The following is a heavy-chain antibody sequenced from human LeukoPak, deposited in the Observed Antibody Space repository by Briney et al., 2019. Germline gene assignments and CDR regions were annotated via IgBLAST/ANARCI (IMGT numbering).Heavy chain of an antibody. CDR2: IYYSGST. CDR1: GGSISSGDYY. Sequence: SETLSLTCTVSGGSISSGDYYWGWLRQPPGTGLEWIGYIYYSGSTYYNPSLKSRVTISVDTSKNQFSLKLSSVTAADTAVYYCARDWSRGVFKPWYFDLWGRGTLVTVSS. D-gene: IGHD3-3*01. V-gene: IGHV4-30-4*01. J-gene: IGHJ2*01. CDR3: ARDWSRGVFKPWYFDL.